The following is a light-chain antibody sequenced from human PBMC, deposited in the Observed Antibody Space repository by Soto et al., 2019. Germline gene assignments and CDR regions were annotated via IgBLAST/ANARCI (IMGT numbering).Light chain of an antibody. V-gene: IGKV1-39*01. CDR1: QAINKY. Sequence: DIQMTQSPSSVSASVGDTVTITCQASQAINKYLSWFRQKPGEAPQLLISDASSLQTGVPSRFRGFGSGTHFTFTINSLRPEDFATYYCQQSYTTPRTFGPGTKVDFK. CDR3: QQSYTTPRT. CDR2: DAS. J-gene: IGKJ3*01.